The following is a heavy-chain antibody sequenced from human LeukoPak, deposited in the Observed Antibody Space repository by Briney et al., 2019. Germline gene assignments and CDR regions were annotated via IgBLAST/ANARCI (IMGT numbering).Heavy chain of an antibody. J-gene: IGHJ4*02. V-gene: IGHV4-39*01. CDR2: IYYSGST. CDR1: GGSISSSSYY. Sequence: PSETLSLTCTVSGGSISSSSYYWGWIRQPPGKGLEWIGSIYYSGSTYYNPSLKSRVTISVDTSKNQFSLKLSSVTAADTAVYYCARGRLGYCSSTSCYTANGKFDYWGQGTLVTVSS. CDR3: ARGRLGYCSSTSCYTANGKFDY. D-gene: IGHD2-2*02.